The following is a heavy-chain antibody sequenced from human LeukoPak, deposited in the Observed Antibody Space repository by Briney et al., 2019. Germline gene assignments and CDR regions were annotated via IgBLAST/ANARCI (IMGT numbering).Heavy chain of an antibody. Sequence: SETLSLTCTVSGGSISSGSYYWSWIRQPAGKGLEWIGRIYTSGSTNYNPSLKSRVTISVDTSKNQFSLKLSSVTAADTAVYYCARHRVVSDLFGGWYYFDYWGQGTLVTVSS. CDR1: GGSISSGSYY. V-gene: IGHV4-61*02. J-gene: IGHJ4*02. D-gene: IGHD6-19*01. CDR2: IYTSGST. CDR3: ARHRVVSDLFGGWYYFDY.